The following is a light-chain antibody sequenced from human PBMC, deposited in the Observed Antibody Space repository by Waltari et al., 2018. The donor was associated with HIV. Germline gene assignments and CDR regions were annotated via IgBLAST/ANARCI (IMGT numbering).Light chain of an antibody. Sequence: QSALTQPASVSGSPGQSITISCTGPSSDVSGYNYVSWYQQHPGKAPKLMIFEVSNRPSGVSNRFSGSKSVNTASLTISGLQAEDEADYYCSSYTTRSTPDPNWVFGGGTKLTVL. CDR3: SSYTTRSTPDPNWV. CDR2: EVS. CDR1: SSDVSGYNY. V-gene: IGLV2-14*01. J-gene: IGLJ3*02.